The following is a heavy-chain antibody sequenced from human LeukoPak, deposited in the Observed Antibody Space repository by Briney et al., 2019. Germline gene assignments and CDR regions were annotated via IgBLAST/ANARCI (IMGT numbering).Heavy chain of an antibody. J-gene: IGHJ4*02. CDR1: GYTFTSYD. V-gene: IGHV1-8*01. CDR3: ARVSCSSTSCYDY. Sequence: ASVKVSCKASGYTFTSYDINWVRQATGQGLEWMGWMNPNSGNTGYAQKFQGRVTMTRDTSISTAYMELSSLRSEDTAVYYCARVSCSSTSCYDYWGQRAMVTVSS. D-gene: IGHD2-2*01. CDR2: MNPNSGNT.